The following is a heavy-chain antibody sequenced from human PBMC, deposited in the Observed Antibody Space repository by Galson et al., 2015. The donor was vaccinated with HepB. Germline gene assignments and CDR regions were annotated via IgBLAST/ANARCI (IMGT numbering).Heavy chain of an antibody. Sequence: SVKVSCKASGYIFNNYPMNWVRQAHRQGLEWMGWINTNTGNPTYAQGFTGRFVFSLDTSVSTAYLQINSLKAEDTAVYYCARTPYYGSGSYNNSWFDPWGQGTLVTVSS. J-gene: IGHJ5*02. D-gene: IGHD3-10*01. V-gene: IGHV7-4-1*02. CDR1: GYIFNNYP. CDR3: ARTPYYGSGSYNNSWFDP. CDR2: INTNTGNP.